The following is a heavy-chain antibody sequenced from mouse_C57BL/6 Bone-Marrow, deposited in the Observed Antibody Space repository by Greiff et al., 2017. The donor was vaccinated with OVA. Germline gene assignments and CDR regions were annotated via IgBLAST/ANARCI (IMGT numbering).Heavy chain of an antibody. CDR2: INPNNGGT. V-gene: IGHV1-26*01. CDR3: ARRGYGSSYRFAY. J-gene: IGHJ3*01. Sequence: VQLQQSGPELVKPGASVKISCKASGYTFTDYYMNWVKQSHGKSLEWIGDINPNNGGTSYNQKFKGKATLTVDKSSSTAYMELRSLTSEDSAVXYCARRGYGSSYRFAYWGQGTLVTVSA. D-gene: IGHD1-1*01. CDR1: GYTFTDYY.